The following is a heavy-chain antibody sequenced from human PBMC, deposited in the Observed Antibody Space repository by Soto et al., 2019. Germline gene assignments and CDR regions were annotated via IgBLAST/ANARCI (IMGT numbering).Heavy chain of an antibody. CDR2: ISGSGGST. V-gene: IGHV3-23*01. CDR1: GFTFSSYA. J-gene: IGHJ5*02. Sequence: EVQLLASGGGLVQPGGSLRLSCAASGFTFSSYAMSWVRQAPGKGLEWVSAISGSGGSTYYADSVKGRFTTSRDNSKNAPYLQTNSLRAEDAAVYYCAKDHWWFDPWGQGTLVTVSS. D-gene: IGHD1-1*01. CDR3: AKDHWWFDP.